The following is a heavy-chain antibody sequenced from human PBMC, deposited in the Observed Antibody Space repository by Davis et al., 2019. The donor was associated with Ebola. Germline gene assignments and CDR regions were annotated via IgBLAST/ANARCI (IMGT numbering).Heavy chain of an antibody. D-gene: IGHD2/OR15-2a*01. CDR3: AKDTWRGPFDGMDV. CDR1: GFTFSSYN. J-gene: IGHJ6*02. V-gene: IGHV3-21*04. Sequence: GESLKISCAASGFTFSSYNMNWVRQAPGKGLEWVSSITSSSAYISYADSVKGRFTISRDNAKNSLYLQMNSLRVEDTALYYCAKDTWRGPFDGMDVWGQGTTVTVSS. CDR2: ITSSSAYI.